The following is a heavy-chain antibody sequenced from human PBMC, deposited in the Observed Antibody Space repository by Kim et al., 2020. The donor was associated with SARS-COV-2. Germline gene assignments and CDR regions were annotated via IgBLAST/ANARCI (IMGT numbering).Heavy chain of an antibody. D-gene: IGHD3-3*01. V-gene: IGHV3-23*01. CDR3: ALKGSFGSGY. J-gene: IGHJ4*02. Sequence: GGSLRLSCTVSGVAFSNYAMTWVRQVPGKGLEWVSAVSGSGDKTYYADSVKGRFTISRDNSKGTLYLQMNSLRAEDTAIYYCALKGSFGSGYGGQGTLVTVSS. CDR1: GVAFSNYA. CDR2: VSGSGDKT.